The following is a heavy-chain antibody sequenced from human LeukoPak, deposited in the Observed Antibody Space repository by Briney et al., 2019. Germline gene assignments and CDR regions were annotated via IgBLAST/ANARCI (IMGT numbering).Heavy chain of an antibody. CDR2: INHSGST. D-gene: IGHD2-21*02. V-gene: IGHV4-34*01. J-gene: IGHJ4*02. Sequence: SETLSLTCAVYGGSFSGYYWGWIRQPPGKGLEWIGEINHSGSTNYNPSLKSRVTISVDTSKNQFSLKLSSVTAADTAVYYCARGKSVTAIDYWGQGTLVTVSS. CDR3: ARGKSVTAIDY. CDR1: GGSFSGYY.